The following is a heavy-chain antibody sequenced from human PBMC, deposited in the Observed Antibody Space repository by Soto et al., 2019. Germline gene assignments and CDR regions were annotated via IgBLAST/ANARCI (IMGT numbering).Heavy chain of an antibody. CDR1: GGSIRSYD. CDR2: IYYSGIT. D-gene: IGHD1-20*01. Sequence: SETLSLTCTVSGGSIRSYDWSWIRQPPGKGLEWIGYIYYSGITNYNPSLKSRVTISVDTSKNQFSLKLSSVTAADTAVYYCARYKSNYYYGMDVWGQGTTVTVSS. V-gene: IGHV4-59*01. J-gene: IGHJ6*02. CDR3: ARYKSNYYYGMDV.